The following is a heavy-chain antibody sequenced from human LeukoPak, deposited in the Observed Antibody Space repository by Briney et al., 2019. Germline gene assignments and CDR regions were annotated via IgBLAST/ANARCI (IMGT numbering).Heavy chain of an antibody. J-gene: IGHJ5*02. D-gene: IGHD1-26*01. Sequence: GGSLRLSCAASGFTLSDSAVHWVRQASGKGLEWVGLIDRPAKSYATAYGASVGGRFTISRDGSKNTAYLQMDSLKTEDTALYYCTRDRGTYNWLDPWGQGTLVTVSS. CDR2: IDRPAKSYAT. CDR1: GFTLSDSA. V-gene: IGHV3-73*01. CDR3: TRDRGTYNWLDP.